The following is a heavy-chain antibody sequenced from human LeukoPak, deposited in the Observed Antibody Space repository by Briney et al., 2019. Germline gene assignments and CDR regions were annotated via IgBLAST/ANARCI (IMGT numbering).Heavy chain of an antibody. CDR1: GFTFSSYA. CDR3: ARGRGVYGYWYFDL. V-gene: IGHV3-53*01. Sequence: GGSLRLSCAASGFTFSSYAMSWVRQAPGKGLEWVSVIYSGGSTYYADSVKGRFTISRDNSKNTLYLQMNSLRAEDTAVYYCARGRGVYGYWYFDLWGRGTLVTVSS. D-gene: IGHD2-15*01. J-gene: IGHJ2*01. CDR2: IYSGGST.